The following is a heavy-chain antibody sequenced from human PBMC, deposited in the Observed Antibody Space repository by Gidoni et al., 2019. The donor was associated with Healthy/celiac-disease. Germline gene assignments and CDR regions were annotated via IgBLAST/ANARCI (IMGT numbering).Heavy chain of an antibody. D-gene: IGHD3-10*01. CDR3: ARGLWFGKFILAPDAFDI. CDR1: GFTFSSYS. Sequence: EVQLVESGGGLVQPGGSLRLSCAASGFTFSSYSLNWVRQAPGKGLEWVSDISSSSSTIYYADSVKGRFKSSRDNAKNSLYLQMNSLRAEDTAVYYCARGLWFGKFILAPDAFDIWGQGTMVTVSS. V-gene: IGHV3-48*01. CDR2: ISSSSSTI. J-gene: IGHJ3*02.